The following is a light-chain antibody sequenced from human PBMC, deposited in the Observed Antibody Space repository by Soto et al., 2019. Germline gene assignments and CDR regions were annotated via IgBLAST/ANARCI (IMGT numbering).Light chain of an antibody. CDR1: SSDVGGYNY. Sequence: QSALTQPRSVSGSPGQSVTISCTGTSSDVGGYNYVSWYQQHPGKAPKLMIYDVSKRPSGVPDRFSGSKSGNTASLTISGLQAEDEADYYCLLYFDGVGVFGGGTKLTVL. CDR3: LLYFDGVGV. V-gene: IGLV2-11*01. J-gene: IGLJ3*02. CDR2: DVS.